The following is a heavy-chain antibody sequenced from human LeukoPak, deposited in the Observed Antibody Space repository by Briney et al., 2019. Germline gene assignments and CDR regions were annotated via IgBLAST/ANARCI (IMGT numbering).Heavy chain of an antibody. D-gene: IGHD1-14*01. CDR1: GFTFSIYT. J-gene: IGHJ4*02. V-gene: IGHV3-23*01. CDR3: ARDPDPRDVAVAIDY. Sequence: GGSLRLSCAASGFTFSIYTMPWVRQAPGKGLVWVSAISGNGSNTHYADSVKGRFTISRDNSKNTLYLQVNSLRAEDTAVYYCARDPDPRDVAVAIDYWGQGTLVTVSS. CDR2: ISGNGSNT.